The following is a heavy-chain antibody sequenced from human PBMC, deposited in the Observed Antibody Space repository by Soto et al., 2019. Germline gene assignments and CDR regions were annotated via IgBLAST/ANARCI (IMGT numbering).Heavy chain of an antibody. CDR1: GFTFSSYE. Sequence: EVQLVESGGGLVQPGGSLRLSCAASGFTFSSYEMNWVRQAPGKGLEWISYISYSGDTIYYADSVKGRFTIYRDNAKNSLYLQMNSLRAEDTAVYYCASPWGSFDYWGQGTLVTVSS. CDR3: ASPWGSFDY. CDR2: ISYSGDTI. V-gene: IGHV3-48*03. D-gene: IGHD7-27*01. J-gene: IGHJ4*02.